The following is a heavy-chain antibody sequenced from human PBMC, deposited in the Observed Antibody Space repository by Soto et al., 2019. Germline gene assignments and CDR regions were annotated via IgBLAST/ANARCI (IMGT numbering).Heavy chain of an antibody. J-gene: IGHJ6*02. V-gene: IGHV1-69*12. Sequence: QVQLVQSGAEVKKPGSSVKVSCKASGGTFSSYAISWVRQAPGQGLEWMGGIIPIFGTADYAQKFQGRVTITADESTSPASMELSSLRSEDTAVYYCASHSGSSPEGRYYYGMDVWGQGTTVTVSS. D-gene: IGHD1-26*01. CDR3: ASHSGSSPEGRYYYGMDV. CDR1: GGTFSSYA. CDR2: IIPIFGTA.